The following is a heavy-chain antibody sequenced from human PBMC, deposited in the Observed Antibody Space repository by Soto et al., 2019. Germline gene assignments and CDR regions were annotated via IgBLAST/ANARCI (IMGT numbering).Heavy chain of an antibody. J-gene: IGHJ4*02. D-gene: IGHD3-22*01. CDR1: GFTFSSYA. Sequence: PGGSLRLSCAASGFTFSSYAMHWVRQAPGKGLEWVAVISYDGSNKYYADSVKGRFTISRDNSKNTLYLQMNSLRAEDTAVYYCARVESGYYYDSSGYYYPYWGQGTLVTVSS. CDR3: ARVESGYYYDSSGYYYPY. CDR2: ISYDGSNK. V-gene: IGHV3-30-3*01.